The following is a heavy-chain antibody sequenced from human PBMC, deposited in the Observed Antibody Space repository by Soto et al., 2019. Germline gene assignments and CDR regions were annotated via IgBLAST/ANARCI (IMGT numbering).Heavy chain of an antibody. D-gene: IGHD6-6*01. CDR3: AREVSSSSGLVWFDP. CDR2: INSDGSST. V-gene: IGHV3-74*01. J-gene: IGHJ5*02. Sequence: GSLRLSCAASGFTFSSYWMHWVRQAPGKGLVWVSRINSDGSSTSYADSVKGRFTISRDNAKNTLYLQMNSLRAEDTAVYYCAREVSSSSGLVWFDPWGQGTLVTVSS. CDR1: GFTFSSYW.